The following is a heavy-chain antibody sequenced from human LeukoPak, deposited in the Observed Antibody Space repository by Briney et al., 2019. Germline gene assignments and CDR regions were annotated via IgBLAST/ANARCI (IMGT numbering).Heavy chain of an antibody. CDR3: TELDCSSTSCHDY. CDR2: MNPNSGNT. D-gene: IGHD2-2*01. J-gene: IGHJ4*02. Sequence: ASVKVSCKASGYTFTSYDINWVRQATGQGLEWMGWMNPNSGNTGYALKFQGRVTITRNTSISTAYMELSSLRAEDTAVYYCTELDCSSTSCHDYWGQGTLVTVSS. V-gene: IGHV1-8*03. CDR1: GYTFTSYD.